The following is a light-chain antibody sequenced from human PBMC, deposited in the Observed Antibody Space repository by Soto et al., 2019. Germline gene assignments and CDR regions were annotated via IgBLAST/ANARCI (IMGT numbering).Light chain of an antibody. Sequence: QSVLTQPPSVSGAPGQRVTISCTGSSSNIGAGYDVHWYQHLPGTAPKLLIYGNNYRPSGVPDRFSGSKSGTSASLAITGLQADDEADYYCQYYDNSLTGLHVFGTGTKVTVL. CDR1: SSNIGAGYD. V-gene: IGLV1-40*01. J-gene: IGLJ1*01. CDR3: QYYDNSLTGLHV. CDR2: GNN.